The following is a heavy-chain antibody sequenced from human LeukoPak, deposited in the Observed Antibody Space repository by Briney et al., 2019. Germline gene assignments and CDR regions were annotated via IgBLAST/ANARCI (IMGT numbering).Heavy chain of an antibody. CDR3: AELGITMIGGV. CDR1: GFTFSSYS. Sequence: GGSLRLSCAASGFTFSSYSMNWVRQAPGKGLEWVSSISSSSSYIYYADSVKGRFTISRDNAKNSLYLQMNSLGAEDTAVYYCAELGITMIGGVWGKGTTVTISS. CDR2: ISSSSSYI. V-gene: IGHV3-21*01. D-gene: IGHD3-10*02. J-gene: IGHJ6*04.